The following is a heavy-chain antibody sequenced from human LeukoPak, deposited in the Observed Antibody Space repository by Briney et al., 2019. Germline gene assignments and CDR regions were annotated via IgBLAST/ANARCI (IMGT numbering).Heavy chain of an antibody. CDR1: GFTFSSYG. Sequence: PGGSLRLSCAAPGFTFSSYGMHWVRQTPGKGLEWVAIIWSDGSNKYYADSVKGRFTISRDNSKNTLYLQMNSLRAEDTAVYYCARGSGSFSGGFDYWGQGTLVTVSS. D-gene: IGHD1-26*01. J-gene: IGHJ4*02. V-gene: IGHV3-33*01. CDR2: IWSDGSNK. CDR3: ARGSGSFSGGFDY.